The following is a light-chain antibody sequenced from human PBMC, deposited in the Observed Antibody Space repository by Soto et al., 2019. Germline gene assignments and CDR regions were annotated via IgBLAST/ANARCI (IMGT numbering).Light chain of an antibody. V-gene: IGKV1-9*01. CDR3: QQLHSYPFT. J-gene: IGKJ5*01. Sequence: IPLAHSPPCPFSSVGNRGPLPFPASQGVSSSLAWYHQQPGKATKLMIYAATTLQSGVPSRFSGSGSGTDFTLTINSLQPEDFATYYCQQLHSYPFTFGQGTRREIK. CDR1: QGVSSS. CDR2: AAT.